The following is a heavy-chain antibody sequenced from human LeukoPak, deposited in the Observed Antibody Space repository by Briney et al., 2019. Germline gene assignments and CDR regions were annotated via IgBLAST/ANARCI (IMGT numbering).Heavy chain of an antibody. CDR1: GGTFSSYA. Sequence: SVTVSCTASGGTFSSYAISWVRQAPGQGLGWMGGIIPIFGTANYAQKFQGRVTITADESTSTAYMELSSLRSEDTAVYYCARGGIAAAGSFDYWGQGTLVTVSS. V-gene: IGHV1-69*13. CDR3: ARGGIAAAGSFDY. CDR2: IIPIFGTA. D-gene: IGHD6-13*01. J-gene: IGHJ4*02.